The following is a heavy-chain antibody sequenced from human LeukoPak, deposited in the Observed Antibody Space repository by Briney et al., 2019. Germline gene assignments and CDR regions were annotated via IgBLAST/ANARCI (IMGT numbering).Heavy chain of an antibody. D-gene: IGHD1-26*01. CDR3: ARDGVVGARYNYYYHMDV. CDR2: MTYDGSRI. Sequence: GGSLRLSCAASGFTFSSYWMHWVRQPPGKGLEWVALMTYDGSRINYADSVKGRFTISRDNFKNTLHLQMDSLRTEDTAVYYCARDGVVGARYNYYYHMDVWGKGSTVTVSS. J-gene: IGHJ6*03. V-gene: IGHV3-30*03. CDR1: GFTFSSYW.